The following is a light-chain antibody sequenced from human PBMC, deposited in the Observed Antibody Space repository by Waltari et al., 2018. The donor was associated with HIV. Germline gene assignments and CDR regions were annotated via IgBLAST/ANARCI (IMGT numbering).Light chain of an antibody. CDR2: EVN. Sequence: QSALTQPPSASGSPGQSVTISCTGTSSDIGAYNSVSWYQQHTGKAPKLMIYEVNKRPSGVPDRFSGAKSGNVASLTVSGLQDDDEADFYCSSYAGSDNRVVFGGGTKLTVL. CDR1: SSDIGAYNS. CDR3: SSYAGSDNRVV. V-gene: IGLV2-8*01. J-gene: IGLJ2*01.